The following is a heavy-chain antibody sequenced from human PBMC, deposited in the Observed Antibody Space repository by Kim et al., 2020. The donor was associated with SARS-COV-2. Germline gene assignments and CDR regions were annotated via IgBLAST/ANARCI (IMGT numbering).Heavy chain of an antibody. V-gene: IGHV4-59*01. CDR2: IYYSGST. J-gene: IGHJ6*02. CDR3: ARVGYCSGGSCYSNYYYYGMDV. D-gene: IGHD2-15*01. Sequence: SETLSLTFTVSGGSISSYYWSWIRQPPGKGLEWIGYIYYSGSTNYNPSLKSRVTISVDTSKNQFSLKLSSVTAADTAVYYCARVGYCSGGSCYSNYYYYGMDVWGQGTTVTVSS. CDR1: GGSISSYY.